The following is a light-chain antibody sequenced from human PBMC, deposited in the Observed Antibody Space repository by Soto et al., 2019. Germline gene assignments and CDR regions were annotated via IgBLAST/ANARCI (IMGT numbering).Light chain of an antibody. J-gene: IGKJ4*01. V-gene: IGKV1-6*01. CDR2: AAS. Sequence: AIQMTQSPSSLSVSVGDRVTITCRASQGIRNDLGWYQQKPGKAPKLLIYAASSLQSGVPSRFSGTASGTDFTLTISSLQPEDFATYYCLQDYSYPLTFGGGTKVEI. CDR1: QGIRND. CDR3: LQDYSYPLT.